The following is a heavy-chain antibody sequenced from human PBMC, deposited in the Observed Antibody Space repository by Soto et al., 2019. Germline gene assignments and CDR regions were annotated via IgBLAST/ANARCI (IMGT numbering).Heavy chain of an antibody. Sequence: GGSLRLSCVASGFTVDDYAMHWVRQAPGKGLEWVSGISASGDNVDYADSVKGRFTVSRDNAKNSLFLQMNSLRPEDTALYYCAKDMKWGGMTTIHYFDSWGQGTQVTVSS. D-gene: IGHD4-17*01. J-gene: IGHJ4*02. CDR1: GFTVDDYA. V-gene: IGHV3-9*01. CDR3: AKDMKWGGMTTIHYFDS. CDR2: ISASGDNV.